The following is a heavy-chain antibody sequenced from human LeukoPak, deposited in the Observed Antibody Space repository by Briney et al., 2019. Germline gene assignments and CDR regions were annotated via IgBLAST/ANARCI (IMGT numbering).Heavy chain of an antibody. D-gene: IGHD2-21*02. CDR3: ARVDCGGDCH. CDR1: GGSFSGYY. CDR2: INHSGST. Sequence: SETLSLTCAVYGGSFSGYYWSWIRQPPGKGLEWIGEINHSGSTNYNPSLKSRVTISVDTSKNQFSLKLSSVTAADTAVYYCARVDCGGDCHWGQGTLVTVSS. V-gene: IGHV4-34*01. J-gene: IGHJ4*02.